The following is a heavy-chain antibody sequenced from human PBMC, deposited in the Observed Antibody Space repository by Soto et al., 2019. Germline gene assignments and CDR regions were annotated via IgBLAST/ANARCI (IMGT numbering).Heavy chain of an antibody. CDR2: ISAYNGDT. V-gene: IGHV1-18*01. CDR3: ARDGTGGVLGLNKYYYVDV. J-gene: IGHJ6*03. Sequence: QVRLVQSGAEVKKPGASVKVSCKASGYTFITHGISWVRQAPGQGLEWMGRISAYNGDTKYAQKFQGRVTLTTDKSTTTAYMEMRSLRSDDTPVYYCARDGTGGVLGLNKYYYVDVWGEGTTVTVSS. D-gene: IGHD2-8*02. CDR1: GYTFITHG.